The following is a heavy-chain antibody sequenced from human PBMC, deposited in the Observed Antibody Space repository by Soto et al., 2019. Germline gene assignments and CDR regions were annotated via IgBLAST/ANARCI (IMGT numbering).Heavy chain of an antibody. Sequence: GGSLRLSCAASEFSFDDYAMSWVRQAPGKGLEWVSAISGSGGSTYYADSVKGRFTISRDNSKNTLYLQMNSLRAEDTAVYYRAKDRYYDSTKYFQHWGQGTLVTVSS. J-gene: IGHJ1*01. D-gene: IGHD3-22*01. CDR3: AKDRYYDSTKYFQH. CDR1: EFSFDDYA. V-gene: IGHV3-23*01. CDR2: ISGSGGST.